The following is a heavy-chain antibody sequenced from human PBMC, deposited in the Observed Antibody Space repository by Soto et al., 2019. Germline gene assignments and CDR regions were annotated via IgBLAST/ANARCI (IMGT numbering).Heavy chain of an antibody. CDR3: DHIIGFVLPDV. D-gene: IGHD3-10*01. J-gene: IGHJ6*04. Sequence: QITLKESGPTLVKPTQTLTLTCTFSGFSLSTSGVGVGWIRQPPGKALEWLALIYWDDDKRYSPSLKSRLTITKDTPKNQVVLTMIDMDPVDTATYYCDHIIGFVLPDVWGKGTTVTASS. CDR2: IYWDDDK. CDR1: GFSLSTSGVG. V-gene: IGHV2-5*02.